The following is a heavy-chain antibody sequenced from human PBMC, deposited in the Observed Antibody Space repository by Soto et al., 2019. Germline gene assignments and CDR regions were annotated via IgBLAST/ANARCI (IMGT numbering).Heavy chain of an antibody. J-gene: IGHJ5*02. D-gene: IGHD3-9*01. Sequence: PGGSLRLSCAASGFTVNSKYMNWVRQAPGKGLEWVSVIYRGGNTYYADSVKGRFTISRDSSKNTLYLQMNSLRAEETAVYYCAGGPGPTNDYDILTGSQGGIDAWGRGTLVTISS. V-gene: IGHV3-53*01. CDR1: GFTVNSKY. CDR3: AGGPGPTNDYDILTGSQGGIDA. CDR2: IYRGGNT.